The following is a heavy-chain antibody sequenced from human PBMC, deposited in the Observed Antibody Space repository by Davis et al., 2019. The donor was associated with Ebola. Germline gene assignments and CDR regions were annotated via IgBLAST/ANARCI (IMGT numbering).Heavy chain of an antibody. CDR1: GCSISSAGYH. CDR3: ARDHPQYCTSTSCPYYFDY. V-gene: IGHV4-31*03. J-gene: IGHJ4*02. CDR2: IYYSGST. D-gene: IGHD2-2*01. Sequence: MPSETLSLTCTVSGCSISSAGYHWSWILQHPGKGLEWIGYIYYSGSTYYNPSLKSRVTISVDTSKNQFSLKLSSVTAADTAVYYCARDHPQYCTSTSCPYYFDYWGQGTLVTVSS.